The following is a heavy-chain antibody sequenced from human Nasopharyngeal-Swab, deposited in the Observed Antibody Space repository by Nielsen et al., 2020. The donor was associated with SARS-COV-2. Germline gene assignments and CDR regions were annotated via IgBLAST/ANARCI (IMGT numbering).Heavy chain of an antibody. CDR2: ISYDGSNK. CDR1: GFTFCSYA. J-gene: IGHJ3*02. Sequence: GESLKISCAASGFTFCSYAMHWVRQAPGKGLEWVAAISYDGSNKYYADSVKGRFTISRDNSKNTLYLQMNSLRAEDTAVYYCAAEATGTDAFDIWGQGTMVTVSS. D-gene: IGHD6-13*01. CDR3: AAEATGTDAFDI. V-gene: IGHV3-30-3*01.